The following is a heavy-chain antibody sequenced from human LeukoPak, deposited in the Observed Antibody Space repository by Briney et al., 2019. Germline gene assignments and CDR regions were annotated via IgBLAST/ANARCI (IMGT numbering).Heavy chain of an antibody. D-gene: IGHD3-10*01. J-gene: IGHJ4*02. Sequence: GGSLRLSCAASGFTFSSYGMHWVRQAPGKGLEWVAFIRYDGSNKYYADSVKGRFTISRDNSKNTLYLQMNSLKAEDTAVYYCAKDPSQLLWFGEFPSGYWGQGTLVTVSS. CDR2: IRYDGSNK. V-gene: IGHV3-30*02. CDR1: GFTFSSYG. CDR3: AKDPSQLLWFGEFPSGY.